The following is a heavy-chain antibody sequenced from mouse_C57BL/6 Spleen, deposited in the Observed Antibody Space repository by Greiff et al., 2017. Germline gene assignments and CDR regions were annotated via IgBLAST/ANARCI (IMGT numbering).Heavy chain of an antibody. CDR2: IRNKANGYTT. Sequence: EVQLVESGGGLVQPGGSLSLSCAASGFTFTDYYMSWVRQPPGKALEWLGFIRNKANGYTTEYSASVKGRFTISRDNSQSILYLQMNALRAEDSATYYCARYEDPSYAMDYWGQGTSVTVSS. CDR3: ARYEDPSYAMDY. J-gene: IGHJ4*01. CDR1: GFTFTDYY. V-gene: IGHV7-3*01.